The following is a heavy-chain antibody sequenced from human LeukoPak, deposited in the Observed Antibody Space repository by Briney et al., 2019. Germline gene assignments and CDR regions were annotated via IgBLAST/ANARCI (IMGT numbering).Heavy chain of an antibody. V-gene: IGHV4-59*12. J-gene: IGHJ4*02. CDR1: GGSISRYY. Sequence: SETLSLTCTVSGGSISRYYWSWIRQPPGKGLEWIGYIYYTRSTNYNPSLKSRVTMSVDTSKNLFSLNLRPVTALDTAMYFCARYNRGPDYFDYWGQGTLVSVSS. D-gene: IGHD5-24*01. CDR3: ARYNRGPDYFDY. CDR2: IYYTRST.